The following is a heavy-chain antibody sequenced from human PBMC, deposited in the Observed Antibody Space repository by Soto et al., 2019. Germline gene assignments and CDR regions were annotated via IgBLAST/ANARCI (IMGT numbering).Heavy chain of an antibody. J-gene: IGHJ4*02. D-gene: IGHD5-12*01. V-gene: IGHV3-23*01. CDR2: ISGSGGST. Sequence: EVQLLESGGGLVQPGGSLRLSCAASGFTFSSYAMSWVRQAPGKGLEWVSAISGSGGSTYYADSVKGRFTISRDNSKNTLYLQMNSLGAEDTAVYYCAKLRGYSGYTLPDYWGQGTLVTVSS. CDR1: GFTFSSYA. CDR3: AKLRGYSGYTLPDY.